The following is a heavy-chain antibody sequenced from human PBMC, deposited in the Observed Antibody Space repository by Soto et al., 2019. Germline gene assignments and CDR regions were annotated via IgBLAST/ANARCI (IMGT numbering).Heavy chain of an antibody. CDR2: TSYDGRHR. V-gene: IGHV3-30*04. J-gene: IGHJ5*02. Sequence: PWGSLRLFCAASGFTFSTYVMHWVRQAPGKGLEWVAVTSYDGRHRYYADSVKGRFTISRDNSNNTLYLQMSSLRADDTAVHYCARDSLNFTQHLVIKWFDPWGQGALVTVSS. D-gene: IGHD6-13*01. CDR3: ARDSLNFTQHLVIKWFDP. CDR1: GFTFSTYV.